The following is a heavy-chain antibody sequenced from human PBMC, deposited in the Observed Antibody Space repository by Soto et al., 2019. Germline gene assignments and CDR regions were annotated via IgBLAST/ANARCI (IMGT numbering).Heavy chain of an antibody. D-gene: IGHD6-13*01. CDR1: GGSISSGDYY. CDR3: AREKVPGIAAAGTIN. V-gene: IGHV4-30-4*01. J-gene: IGHJ4*02. Sequence: SETLSLTCTVSGGSISSGDYYWSWIRQPPGKGLEWIGYIYYSGSTYYKSSLKSRVTISVDTSKNQFSLKLSSVTAADTAVYYFAREKVPGIAAAGTINWGQETLVTVSS. CDR2: IYYSGST.